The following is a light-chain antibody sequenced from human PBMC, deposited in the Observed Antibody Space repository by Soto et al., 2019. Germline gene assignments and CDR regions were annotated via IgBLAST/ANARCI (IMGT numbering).Light chain of an antibody. V-gene: IGLV3-25*03. CDR1: ALPKKY. CDR3: QSSDNSNNYVV. CDR2: KDS. J-gene: IGLJ2*01. Sequence: SYELTQPPSVSVSPGQTASITCSGDALPKKYAYWYQQKPGQAPVLVIYKDSVRPSGIPERFSASSSGTTVTLTISGVQAEDEADYYCQSSDNSNNYVVFGGGIKVTVL.